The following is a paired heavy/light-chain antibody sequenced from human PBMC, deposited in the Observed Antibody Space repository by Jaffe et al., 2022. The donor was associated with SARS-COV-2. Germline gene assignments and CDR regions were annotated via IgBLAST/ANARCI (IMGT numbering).Light chain of an antibody. CDR1: QSVSSSY. J-gene: IGKJ5*01. CDR2: GAS. V-gene: IGKV3-20*01. CDR3: QQYGSSQIT. Sequence: EIVLTQSPGTLSLSPGERATLSCRASQSVSSSYLAWYQQKPGQAPRLLIYGASSRATGIPDRFSGSGSGTDFTLTISRLEPEDFAVYYCQQYGSSQITFGQGTRLEIK.
Heavy chain of an antibody. CDR2: IYYSGST. V-gene: IGHV4-39*01. J-gene: IGHJ5*02. CDR3: ARHAGDLRYGSGSMGDLLWFDP. CDR1: GGSISSSSYY. D-gene: IGHD3-10*01. Sequence: QLQLQESGPGLVKPSETLSLTCTVSGGSISSSSYYWGWIRQPPGKGLEWIGSIYYSGSTYYNPSLKSRVTISVDTSKNQFSLKLSSVTAADTAVYYCARHAGDLRYGSGSMGDLLWFDPWGQGTLVTVSS.